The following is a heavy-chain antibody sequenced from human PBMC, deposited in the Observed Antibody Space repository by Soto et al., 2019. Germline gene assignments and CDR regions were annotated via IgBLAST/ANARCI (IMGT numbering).Heavy chain of an antibody. D-gene: IGHD3-3*01. CDR1: GYSLSIYP. Sequence: VLVNLSRKASGYSLSIYPSDCGRQTTGQRLEWMGWINAGNGNTKYSQKFQGRVTITRDTSASTAYMELSSLRSEDTAVYYCARVRILDDFWSGYQYYFDYWGQGTLVTVSS. CDR2: INAGNGNT. CDR3: ARVRILDDFWSGYQYYFDY. J-gene: IGHJ4*02. V-gene: IGHV1-3*01.